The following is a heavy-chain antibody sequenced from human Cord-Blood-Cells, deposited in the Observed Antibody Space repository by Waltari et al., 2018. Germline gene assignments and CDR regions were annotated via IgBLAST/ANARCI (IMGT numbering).Heavy chain of an antibody. J-gene: IGHJ4*02. D-gene: IGHD3-22*01. V-gene: IGHV3-74*01. CDR3: ARDHDSSGYDY. CDR1: GFTFSSYW. Sequence: DVQLVESGGGLVQPGGSLRLSCAASGFTFSSYWMHWVRQAPGKGLVWVSRINSGGSSTSDADSVKGRFTISRDNAKNTLYLQMNSLRAEDTAVYYCARDHDSSGYDYWGQGTLVTVSS. CDR2: INSGGSST.